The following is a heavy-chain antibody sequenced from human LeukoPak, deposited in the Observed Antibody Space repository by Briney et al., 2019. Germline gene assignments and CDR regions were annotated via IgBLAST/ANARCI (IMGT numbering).Heavy chain of an antibody. Sequence: ASVKVSCKASEYTFTSYAMHWVRQAPGQRLEWMGWINAGNGNTKYSQKFQGRVTITRDTSASTAYMELSSLRSEDTAVYYCARAAAGDYYYYGMDVWGQGTTVTVSS. CDR2: INAGNGNT. V-gene: IGHV1-3*01. J-gene: IGHJ6*02. CDR3: ARAAAGDYYYYGMDV. D-gene: IGHD6-13*01. CDR1: EYTFTSYA.